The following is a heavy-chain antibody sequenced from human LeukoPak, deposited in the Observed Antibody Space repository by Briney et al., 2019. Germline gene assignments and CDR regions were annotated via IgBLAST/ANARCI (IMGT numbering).Heavy chain of an antibody. V-gene: IGHV4-59*01. J-gene: IGHJ4*02. D-gene: IGHD3-10*01. Sequence: PSETLSLTCTVSGGSISSYYWSWIRQSPGKGLEWIGYIYYSGSTNYNPSLKSRVTISVDTSKNQFSLKLSSVTAADTAVYYCARSAILWFGELFPYFDYWGQGTLVTVSS. CDR3: ARSAILWFGELFPYFDY. CDR2: IYYSGST. CDR1: GGSISSYY.